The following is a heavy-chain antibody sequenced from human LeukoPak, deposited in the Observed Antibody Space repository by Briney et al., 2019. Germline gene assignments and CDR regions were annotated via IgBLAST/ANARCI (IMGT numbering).Heavy chain of an antibody. CDR3: ALWGYFDSSGRHF. CDR2: SYTSGGT. J-gene: IGHJ4*02. D-gene: IGHD3-22*01. CDR1: GDSISSYY. Sequence: PSETLSLTCTVSGDSISSYYWSWIRQPAGERLEWIGRSYTSGGTTYNPSLLSRVAISVDTSKTQFSLNLNSVTAVDMAVYYCALWGYFDSSGRHFWGRGTLVTVSS. V-gene: IGHV4-4*07.